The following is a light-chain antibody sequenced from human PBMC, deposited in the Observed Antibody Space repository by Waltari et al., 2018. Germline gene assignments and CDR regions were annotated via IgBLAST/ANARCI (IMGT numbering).Light chain of an antibody. CDR2: EGT. CDR3: CSYVRDITWV. CDR1: SSTVWSYNL. Sequence: QSALTQPASVSGSPGQSITISCTGTSSTVWSYNLVYWYQHHPGKAPKLMLYEGTQRPSGVSDRFSGSKSGDTASLTISGLQAEDEADYYCCSYVRDITWVFGGGTKLTVL. V-gene: IGLV2-23*01. J-gene: IGLJ3*02.